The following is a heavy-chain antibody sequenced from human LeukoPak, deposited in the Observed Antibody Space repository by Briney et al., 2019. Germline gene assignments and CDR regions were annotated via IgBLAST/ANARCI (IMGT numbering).Heavy chain of an antibody. Sequence: SETLSLTCTVSGGPINSYCWSWIRQSPGKGLEWIGYIYYSGSTNYNPSLKSRPTISVDTSRNQFSLKLSSVTAADTAVYYCARSSAHAAMPFDYWGQGTLVTVSS. D-gene: IGHD2-2*01. CDR1: GGPINSYC. V-gene: IGHV4-59*08. J-gene: IGHJ4*02. CDR2: IYYSGST. CDR3: ARSSAHAAMPFDY.